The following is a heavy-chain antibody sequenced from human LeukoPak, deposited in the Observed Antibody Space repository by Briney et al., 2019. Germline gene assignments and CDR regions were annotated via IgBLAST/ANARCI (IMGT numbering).Heavy chain of an antibody. V-gene: IGHV3-21*01. CDR1: GFTFSSYS. J-gene: IGHJ4*02. CDR2: ISSSSSYI. Sequence: GGSLRLSCAASGFTFSSYSMNWVRQAPGKGLEWVSSISSSSSYIYYADSVKGRFTISRDNAKNSLYLQMNSLRAEDTAVYYCASCDILEPIAYWGQGTLVTVSS. CDR3: ASCDILEPIAY. D-gene: IGHD3-9*01.